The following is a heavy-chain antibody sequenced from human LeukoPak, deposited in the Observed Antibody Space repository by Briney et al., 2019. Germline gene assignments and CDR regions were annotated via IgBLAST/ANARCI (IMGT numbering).Heavy chain of an antibody. Sequence: GGSLRLSCAASGFTFSSYGMHWVRQAPGKGLEWVAVISYDGSNKYYADSVKGRFTISRDNSKNTLYLRMNSLRAEDTAVYYCAKEEPRGVSFDYWGQGTLVTVSS. V-gene: IGHV3-30*18. CDR2: ISYDGSNK. D-gene: IGHD3-10*01. J-gene: IGHJ4*02. CDR3: AKEEPRGVSFDY. CDR1: GFTFSSYG.